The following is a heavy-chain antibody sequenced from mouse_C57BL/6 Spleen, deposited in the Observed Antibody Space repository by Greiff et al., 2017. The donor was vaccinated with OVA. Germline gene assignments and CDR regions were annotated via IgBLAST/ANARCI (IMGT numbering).Heavy chain of an antibody. J-gene: IGHJ2*01. Sequence: QVQLQQPGAELARPGASVKLSCKASGYTFTSYGISWVKQRTGQGLEWIGEIYPRSGNTYYNEKFKGKATLTVDKSSSTAYMELRSLTSEDSAVYFCARRGGDYDADFDYWGQGTTLTVSS. CDR2: IYPRSGNT. CDR1: GYTFTSYG. CDR3: ARRGGDYDADFDY. D-gene: IGHD2-4*01. V-gene: IGHV1-81*01.